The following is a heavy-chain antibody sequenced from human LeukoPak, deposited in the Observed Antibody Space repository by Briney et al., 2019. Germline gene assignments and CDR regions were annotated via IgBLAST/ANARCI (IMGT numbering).Heavy chain of an antibody. J-gene: IGHJ4*02. CDR3: ARLGGNSWVDY. D-gene: IGHD4-23*01. CDR2: IYYSGST. Sequence: SGTLSLTCAVSGGSISSNNWWGWVRQPPGKGLEWIGYIYYSGSTNYNPSLKSRVTISVDTSKNQFSLKLSSVTAADTAVYYCARLGGNSWVDYWGQGTLVTVSS. V-gene: IGHV4-4*02. CDR1: GGSISSNNW.